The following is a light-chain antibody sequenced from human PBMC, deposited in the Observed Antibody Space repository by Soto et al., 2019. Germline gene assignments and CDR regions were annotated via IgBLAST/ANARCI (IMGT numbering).Light chain of an antibody. J-gene: IGKJ3*01. CDR3: QQRSNGGFT. V-gene: IGKV3-11*01. CDR1: QSVSSY. CDR2: DAS. Sequence: EIVLTQSPATLSLSPGERATLSCWASQSVSSYLAWYQQKPGQAPRLLIYDASNRATGIPARFSGSGSGTDFTLTISSLEPEDFAVYYCQQRSNGGFTFGPGTKVDIK.